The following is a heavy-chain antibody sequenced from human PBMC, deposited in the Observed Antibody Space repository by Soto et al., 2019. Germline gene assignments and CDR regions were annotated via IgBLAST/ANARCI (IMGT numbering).Heavy chain of an antibody. V-gene: IGHV3-49*03. J-gene: IGHJ6*02. CDR2: IRSKAYGGTT. Sequence: GGSLGLSRTASVFPFGYYAMSWFRHAPGTGLAWVGFIRSKAYGGTTEYAASVKGRFTISRDDSKNTLYLQMNSLKTEDTAVYYCTTIVVVAASGYYYYGMDVWGQGTTVTVSS. D-gene: IGHD2-15*01. CDR3: TTIVVVAASGYYYYGMDV. CDR1: VFPFGYYA.